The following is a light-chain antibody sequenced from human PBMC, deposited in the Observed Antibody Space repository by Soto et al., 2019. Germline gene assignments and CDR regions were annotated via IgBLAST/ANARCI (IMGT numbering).Light chain of an antibody. V-gene: IGLV1-40*01. CDR1: SSNIGAGYD. CDR3: QSYDSSLSVPL. J-gene: IGLJ2*01. CDR2: GNS. Sequence: QSVLTQPPSVSGAPGQRVTISCTGSSSNIGAGYDVHWYQQFPGTAPKLLIYGNSNRPSGVPDRFSGSKSGTSASLAITGLQAEDEADYYCQSYDSSLSVPLFGGGTKLTVL.